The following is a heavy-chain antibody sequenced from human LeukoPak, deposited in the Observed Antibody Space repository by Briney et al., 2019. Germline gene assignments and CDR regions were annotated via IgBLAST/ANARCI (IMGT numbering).Heavy chain of an antibody. Sequence: QPGGSLRLSCAASGFTFSSYSMNWVRQAPGKGLEWVSGISGSGGSTYYADSVKGRFTISRDNSKNTLYLQMNSLRAEDTAVYYCARDGKGRNRIGYYFDYWGQGTLVTVSS. CDR3: ARDGKGRNRIGYYFDY. CDR1: GFTFSSYS. V-gene: IGHV3-23*01. D-gene: IGHD3-10*01. CDR2: ISGSGGST. J-gene: IGHJ4*02.